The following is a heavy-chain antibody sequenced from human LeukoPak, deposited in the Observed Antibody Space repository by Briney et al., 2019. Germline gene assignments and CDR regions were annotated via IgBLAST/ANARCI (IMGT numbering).Heavy chain of an antibody. CDR3: AKSKNLGISGAFDY. J-gene: IGHJ4*02. V-gene: IGHV3-23*01. CDR1: GFTFSYAW. Sequence: GGSLRLSCEASGFTFSYAWMSWVRQAPGKGLEWVSTLSGSGVTTYYADSVKGRFTISRDNSKNTPYLQMNSLRAEDTAVYYCAKSKNLGISGAFDYWGQGTLVTVSS. CDR2: LSGSGVTT. D-gene: IGHD7-27*01.